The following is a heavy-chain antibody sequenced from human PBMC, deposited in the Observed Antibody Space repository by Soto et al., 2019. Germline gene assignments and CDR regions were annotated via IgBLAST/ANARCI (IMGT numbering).Heavy chain of an antibody. CDR1: GFTFSSYS. CDR3: ARIQGYCSGGTCSPFDY. CDR2: ISSSSSYI. D-gene: IGHD2-15*01. J-gene: IGHJ4*02. Sequence: PWGAPSVPCAASGFTFSSYSMNWVRQAPGKGLEWVSSISSSSSYIYYADSVKGRFTISRDNAKNSLYLQMNSLRAEDTAVYSCARIQGYCSGGTCSPFDYWGLGTLVTVSS. V-gene: IGHV3-21*01.